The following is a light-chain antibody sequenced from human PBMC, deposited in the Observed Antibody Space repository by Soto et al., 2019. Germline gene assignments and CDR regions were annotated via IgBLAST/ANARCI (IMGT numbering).Light chain of an antibody. V-gene: IGLV2-23*01. CDR3: CSYAGSSPVV. Sequence: QSVLTQPASVSGSPGQSITISCTGTSSDVGSYNLVSWYQQHPGKAPKLMIYEATKRPSGLSNRFSGSKSGNTASLTISGLQAEDEADYYCCSYAGSSPVVFSAGTKLTVL. CDR2: EAT. CDR1: SSDVGSYNL. J-gene: IGLJ2*01.